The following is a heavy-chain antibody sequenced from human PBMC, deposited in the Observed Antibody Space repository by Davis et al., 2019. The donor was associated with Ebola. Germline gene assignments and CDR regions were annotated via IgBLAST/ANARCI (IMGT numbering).Heavy chain of an antibody. Sequence: PGGSLRLSCAASGFSFSSYWMNWVRQAPGKGLEWVASIKEDGSEKKYVDSVKGRFTMSRDNAENSLHLQMNSLRVEDTAVYYCANRNWESWGQGTLVSVSS. J-gene: IGHJ5*02. CDR3: ANRNWES. CDR1: GFSFSSYW. D-gene: IGHD7-27*01. V-gene: IGHV3-7*01. CDR2: IKEDGSEK.